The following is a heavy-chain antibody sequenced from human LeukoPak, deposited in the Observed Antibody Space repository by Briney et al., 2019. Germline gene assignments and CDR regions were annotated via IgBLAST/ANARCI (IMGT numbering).Heavy chain of an antibody. Sequence: SETLSLTCTVSGGSISSNNYYWGWIRQPPGKGLEWIGSIYYSGSTYYNLSLKSRVTISVDTSKNQFSLEMNSMTAADTAMYYCARGLPGGQLSRYDYWGQGTLATVSS. V-gene: IGHV4-39*01. CDR2: IYYSGST. J-gene: IGHJ4*02. D-gene: IGHD6-13*01. CDR3: ARGLPGGQLSRYDY. CDR1: GGSISSNNYY.